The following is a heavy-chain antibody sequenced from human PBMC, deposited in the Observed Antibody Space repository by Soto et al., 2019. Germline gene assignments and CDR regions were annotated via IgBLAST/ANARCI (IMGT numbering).Heavy chain of an antibody. CDR3: AKASGSRWYSYYFDY. D-gene: IGHD6-13*01. Sequence: GGSLRLSCAASGFTFSSYAMSWVRQAPGKGLEWVSAASNSGTSTYYADSVMGRFTISRDNSKTTLYLQMNSLRAEDTAVYYCAKASGSRWYSYYFDYWGQGALVTVSS. V-gene: IGHV3-23*05. CDR1: GFTFSSYA. J-gene: IGHJ4*02. CDR2: ASNSGTST.